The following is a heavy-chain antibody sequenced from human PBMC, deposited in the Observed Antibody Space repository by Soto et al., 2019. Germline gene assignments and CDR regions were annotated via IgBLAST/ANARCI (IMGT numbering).Heavy chain of an antibody. CDR2: IYYGGTT. CDR1: GGSISSGGYY. CDR3: ARLGAYYQSLAP. Sequence: SETLSLTCTVSGGSISSGGYYWSWIRRPPGKGLEWVGYIYYGGTTSYNPSLKSRVTISLETSKSQFSLRLSSVTAADTAVYYCARLGAYYQSLAPWGPGTLVTVSS. D-gene: IGHD2-21*01. J-gene: IGHJ5*02. V-gene: IGHV4-61*08.